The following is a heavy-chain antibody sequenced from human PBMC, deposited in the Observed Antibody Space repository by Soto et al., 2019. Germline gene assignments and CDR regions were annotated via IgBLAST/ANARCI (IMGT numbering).Heavy chain of an antibody. D-gene: IGHD2-2*01. Sequence: PXDSLKISYQCSEYSFSSYWISLVLQMPGKGPEWMGRIDPSDSYTNYSPSFRGHVTISADKSISTAYLHWSSLKASDTAMFYCARHYCSSTSCSLNFDQWGQGTLVTVSS. CDR3: ARHYCSSTSCSLNFDQ. CDR1: EYSFSSYW. V-gene: IGHV5-10-1*01. CDR2: IDPSDSYT. J-gene: IGHJ4*02.